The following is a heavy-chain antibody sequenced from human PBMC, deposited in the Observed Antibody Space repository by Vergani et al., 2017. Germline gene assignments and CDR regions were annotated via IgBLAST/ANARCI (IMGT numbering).Heavy chain of an antibody. V-gene: IGHV1-46*03. CDR1: GYTFSNYY. J-gene: IGHJ4*02. Sequence: QVQVVQSGAEVKKSGASVKVSCKTSGYTFSNYYMHWVRPAPGQGLEWMGIINPSGGHTNYAQKFQGRVTMTRDTSTSTVYMELSSLRSEDTAIYYCARVVYGILTGYRYWGQGTLVTVSA. D-gene: IGHD3-9*01. CDR2: INPSGGHT. CDR3: ARVVYGILTGYRY.